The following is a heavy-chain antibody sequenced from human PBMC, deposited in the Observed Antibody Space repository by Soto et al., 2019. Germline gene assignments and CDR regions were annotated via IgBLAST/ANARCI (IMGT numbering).Heavy chain of an antibody. V-gene: IGHV5-51*01. CDR1: GYSFTKYW. Sequence: GESLKISCKGSGYSFTKYWIGWVRQMPGKGLEWMAIIYPDESDTRYSPSFQGQVTISADKSISTAYLQWSSLKASDTAMYYCARPGGNRYNWFDPWGQGTLVTVSS. CDR2: IYPDESDT. D-gene: IGHD3-10*01. CDR3: ARPGGNRYNWFDP. J-gene: IGHJ5*02.